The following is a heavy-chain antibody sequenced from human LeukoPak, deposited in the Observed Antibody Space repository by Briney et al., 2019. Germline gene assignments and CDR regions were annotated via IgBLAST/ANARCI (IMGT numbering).Heavy chain of an antibody. CDR3: ARDVGGSYFNFDY. CDR2: ISSSSSPK. J-gene: IGHJ4*02. Sequence: PGGSLRLSCAASGFTFSSYSMDWVRQAPGKGLEWVSYISSSSSPKYYADSVKGRFTISRDNSKNTLYLQMNSLRAEDTAVYYCARDVGGSYFNFDYWGQGTLVTVSS. CDR1: GFTFSSYS. D-gene: IGHD1-26*01. V-gene: IGHV3-48*01.